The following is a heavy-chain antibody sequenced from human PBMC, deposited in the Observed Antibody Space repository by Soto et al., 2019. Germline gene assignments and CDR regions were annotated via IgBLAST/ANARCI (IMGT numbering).Heavy chain of an antibody. D-gene: IGHD3-3*01. J-gene: IGHJ3*02. CDR2: IKQDGSEK. CDR3: ARSYYDFWSGPGAFDI. V-gene: IGHV3-7*01. Sequence: EVQLVESGGGLVQPGGSLRLSCAASGFTFSSYWMSWVRQAPGKGLEWVANIKQDGSEKYYVDSVKGRFTISRDNAKNSLYLQMNSLRAEDTAVYYCARSYYDFWSGPGAFDIWGQGTMVTVSS. CDR1: GFTFSSYW.